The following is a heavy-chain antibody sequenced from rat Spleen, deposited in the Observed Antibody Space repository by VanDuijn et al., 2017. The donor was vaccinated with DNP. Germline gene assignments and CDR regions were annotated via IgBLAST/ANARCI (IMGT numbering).Heavy chain of an antibody. CDR2: IIYDGSSS. V-gene: IGHV5S10*01. CDR3: TTHGSIATISTGAMDV. Sequence: EVLLVESGGGLVQPGRSLKLSCAASGFSFSNYDMAWVRQAPKKGLEWVAMIIYDGSSSYYGDSVTGRFTISRDNAKSTLYLQMDSLRSEDTATYYCTTHGSIATISTGAMDVWGQGTSVTVSS. D-gene: IGHD1-2*01. CDR1: GFSFSNYD. J-gene: IGHJ4*01.